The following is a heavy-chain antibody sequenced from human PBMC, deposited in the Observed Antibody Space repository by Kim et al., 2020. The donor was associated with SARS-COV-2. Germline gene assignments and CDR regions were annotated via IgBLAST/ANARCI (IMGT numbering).Heavy chain of an antibody. D-gene: IGHD5-18*01. CDR3: ARERSYGYATFDY. Sequence: YNPSLKSRVTISVDTSKNQFSLKLSAVTAADTAVYYCARERSYGYATFDYWGQGTLVTVSS. J-gene: IGHJ4*02. V-gene: IGHV4-31*02.